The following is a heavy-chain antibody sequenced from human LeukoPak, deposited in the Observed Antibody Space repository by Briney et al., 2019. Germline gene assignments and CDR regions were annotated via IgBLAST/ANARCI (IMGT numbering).Heavy chain of an antibody. CDR3: ARSPNYYDSSGSFDY. Sequence: SETLSLTCIVSGASISSGNYYWTWIRQPAGKGLEWIGRLHTTGGTNYNPSLKSRVTISVDTSKNQFSLKLSSVTAADTAVYYCARSPNYYDSSGSFDYWGQGTLVTVSS. D-gene: IGHD3-22*01. J-gene: IGHJ4*02. V-gene: IGHV4-61*02. CDR1: GASISSGNYY. CDR2: LHTTGGT.